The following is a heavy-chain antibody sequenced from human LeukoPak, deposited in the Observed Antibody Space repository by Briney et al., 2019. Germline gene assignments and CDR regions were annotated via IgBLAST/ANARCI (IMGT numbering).Heavy chain of an antibody. CDR3: ARKDGGRDGMDV. CDR1: GYTFTDYY. V-gene: IGHV1-2*02. CDR2: LNPNTLVT. Sequence: ASVKVSCKASGYTFTDYYMHWVRQAPGQGLEWMGWLNPNTLVTNYAQHLQGRASMTWDTSISTGYMDLHSLTSDDTAVYYCARKDGGRDGMDVWGQGTTVTVSS. D-gene: IGHD4-23*01. J-gene: IGHJ6*02.